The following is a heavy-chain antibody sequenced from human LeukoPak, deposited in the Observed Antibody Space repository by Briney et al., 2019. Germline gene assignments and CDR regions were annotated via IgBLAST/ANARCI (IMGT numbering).Heavy chain of an antibody. CDR1: GFIFSDFG. CDR2: IRYDESNT. Sequence: TGGSLRLSCAASGFIFSDFGIHWVRQTPDKGLEWVASIRYDESNTYYGDSVKGRFTISRDTSRNTVYLQMNSLRAEDTAVYYCARGLTYGPYINFDYWGQGTLVTVSS. V-gene: IGHV3-30*02. J-gene: IGHJ4*02. D-gene: IGHD4-17*01. CDR3: ARGLTYGPYINFDY.